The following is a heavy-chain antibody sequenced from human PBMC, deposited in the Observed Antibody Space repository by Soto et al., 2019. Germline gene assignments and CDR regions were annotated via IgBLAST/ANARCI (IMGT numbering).Heavy chain of an antibody. J-gene: IGHJ4*02. CDR1: GGSFSGYY. CDR3: ARAAVARAFDY. V-gene: IGHV4-34*01. CDR2: INHSGST. Sequence: QVQLQQWGAGLLKPSETLSLTCAVYGGSFSGYYWSWIRQPPGKGLEWIGEINHSGSTNYNPSLKGRVTISVDTSKNQFALKLSSVTAADTAVYYCARAAVARAFDYWGQGTLVTVSS. D-gene: IGHD6-19*01.